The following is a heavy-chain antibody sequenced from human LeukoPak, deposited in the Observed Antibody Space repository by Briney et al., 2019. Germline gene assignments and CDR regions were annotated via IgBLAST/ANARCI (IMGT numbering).Heavy chain of an antibody. D-gene: IGHD3-10*01. J-gene: IGHJ5*02. CDR3: ARDNHYYGSGSYWFDP. CDR1: GGSISSYY. CDR2: IYTSGST. V-gene: IGHV4-4*07. Sequence: PSETLSLTCTVSGGSISSYYWGWIRQPAGKGLEWIGRIYTSGSTNYNPSLKSRVTMSVDTSKNQFSLKLSSVTAADTAVYYCARDNHYYGSGSYWFDPWGQGTLVTVSS.